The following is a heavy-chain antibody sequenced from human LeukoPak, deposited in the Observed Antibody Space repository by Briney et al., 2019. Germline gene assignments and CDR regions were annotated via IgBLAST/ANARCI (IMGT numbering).Heavy chain of an antibody. CDR1: GFRHSEYY. J-gene: IGHJ4*02. CDR3: ARAPGDSSGYH. CDR2: ISSRGSTI. D-gene: IGHD3-9*01. Sequence: PGGSLRLSCAASGFRHSEYYMSWVRQAPGKGLQWVSYISSRGSTIYYADSVKGRFTISRDNAKNSLFLQMNSLRAEDTAVYYCARAPGDSSGYHWGQGTLVTVSS. V-gene: IGHV3-11*01.